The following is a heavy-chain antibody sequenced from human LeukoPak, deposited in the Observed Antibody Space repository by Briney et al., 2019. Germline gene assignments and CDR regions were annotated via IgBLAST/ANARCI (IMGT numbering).Heavy chain of an antibody. CDR1: GFTFSSYW. Sequence: GGSLRLSCAASGFTFSSYWMSWVRQAPGKGLEWVANIKEDDSEKNYVDSVKGRFTISRDSSKNTLFLQMNRLRPEDAAVYYCAKAPVTTCRGAFCYPFDYWGLGTLVTVSS. J-gene: IGHJ4*02. CDR3: AKAPVTTCRGAFCYPFDY. D-gene: IGHD2-15*01. V-gene: IGHV3-7*03. CDR2: IKEDDSEK.